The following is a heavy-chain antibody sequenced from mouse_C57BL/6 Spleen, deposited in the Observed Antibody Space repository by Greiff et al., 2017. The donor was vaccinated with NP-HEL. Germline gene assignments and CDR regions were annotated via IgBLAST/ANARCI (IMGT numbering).Heavy chain of an antibody. CDR3: ARSPYYGNYVGYFDV. J-gene: IGHJ1*03. Sequence: VQLQQPGPELVKPGASVKIPCKASGYTFTDYNMDWVKQSHGKSLEWIGDINPNNGGTIYNQKFKGKATLTVDKSSSTAYMELRSLTSEDTAVYYWARSPYYGNYVGYFDVWGTGTTVTVSS. D-gene: IGHD2-10*01. CDR2: INPNNGGT. V-gene: IGHV1-18*01. CDR1: GYTFTDYN.